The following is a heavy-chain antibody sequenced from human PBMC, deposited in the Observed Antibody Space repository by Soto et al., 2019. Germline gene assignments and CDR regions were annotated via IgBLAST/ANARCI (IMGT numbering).Heavy chain of an antibody. V-gene: IGHV3-7*01. Sequence: GGSLRLSCAASGFTFNNYWMSWVRQAPGKGLEWVALLKQDGSEKYYVDSVKGRFTISRDNAKNSLYLQMNSLRAEDTAVYYCSRGSSTWYPDQHFDYGGQGTLVNVSS. CDR2: LKQDGSEK. J-gene: IGHJ4*02. CDR1: GFTFNNYW. D-gene: IGHD6-13*01. CDR3: SRGSSTWYPDQHFDY.